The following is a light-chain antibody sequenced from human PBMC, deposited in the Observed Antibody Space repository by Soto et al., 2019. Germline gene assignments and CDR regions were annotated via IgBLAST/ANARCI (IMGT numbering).Light chain of an antibody. CDR1: QNLLYSSNNKTY. V-gene: IGKV4-1*01. J-gene: IGKJ1*01. CDR3: QKYFTTALT. CDR2: WAS. Sequence: DIVLTQSPDSLAVSLGERATIECKSSQNLLYSSNNKTYLAWYQQKLGQAPKLLISWASIRESGVPERFSGSASGIESTLAISSLKAEDVSVYFCQKYFTTALTFGHGTKVEV.